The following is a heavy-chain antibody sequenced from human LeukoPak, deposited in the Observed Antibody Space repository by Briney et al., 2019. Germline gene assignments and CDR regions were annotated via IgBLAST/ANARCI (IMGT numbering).Heavy chain of an antibody. D-gene: IGHD2-2*02. CDR3: ARASSCDSSTCYNLSWFDP. V-gene: IGHV4-34*12. Sequence: PSETLSLTCAVNGGSFSGFYWSWIRQPPGKGLEWIGRIIHSGSTNYNPSLKSRVTMSLDSSKKQISLKLSSVTAADTAVYYCARASSCDSSTCYNLSWFDPWGQGTLVTLSS. CDR1: GGSFSGFY. J-gene: IGHJ5*02. CDR2: IIHSGST.